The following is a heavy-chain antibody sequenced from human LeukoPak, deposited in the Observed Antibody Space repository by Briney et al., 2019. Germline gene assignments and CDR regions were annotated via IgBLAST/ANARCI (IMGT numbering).Heavy chain of an antibody. D-gene: IGHD6-13*01. CDR3: ARGASGQQLVQVY. V-gene: IGHV4-34*01. CDR1: GGSFNGYC. CDR2: INHSGGT. J-gene: IGHJ4*02. Sequence: SETLSLTCAVYGGSFNGYCWTWIRQPPGKGLEWIGEINHSGGTDYNPSLKSRVTISIDTSKNQFSLRLTSVTAADTAVYYCARGASGQQLVQVYWGQGTLVTVSS.